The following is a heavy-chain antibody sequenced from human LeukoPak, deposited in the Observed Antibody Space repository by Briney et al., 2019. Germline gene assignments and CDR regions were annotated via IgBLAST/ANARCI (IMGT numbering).Heavy chain of an antibody. CDR3: ATTGGYCSGDRCYSYDY. CDR2: IYYSGST. D-gene: IGHD2-15*01. Sequence: PSQTLSLTCTVSGGSISSGDYYWSWIRQPPGKGLEWIGYIYYSGSTYYNPSLKSRVTISVDTSKNQFSLKLSSVTAADTAVYYCATTGGYCSGDRCYSYDYWGQGTLVTVSS. CDR1: GGSISSGDYY. V-gene: IGHV4-30-4*01. J-gene: IGHJ4*02.